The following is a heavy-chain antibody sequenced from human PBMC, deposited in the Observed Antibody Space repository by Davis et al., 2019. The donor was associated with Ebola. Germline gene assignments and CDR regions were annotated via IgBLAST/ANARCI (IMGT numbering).Heavy chain of an antibody. J-gene: IGHJ4*02. V-gene: IGHV3-21*01. Sequence: GGSLRLSCAASGFTFSSYWMSWVRQAPGKGLEWVSSISSSSSYIYYADSVKGRFTISRDNAKNSLYLQMNSLRAEDTAVYYCARDGMATIPPCDYWGQGTLVTVSS. CDR1: GFTFSSYW. D-gene: IGHD5-24*01. CDR3: ARDGMATIPPCDY. CDR2: ISSSSSYI.